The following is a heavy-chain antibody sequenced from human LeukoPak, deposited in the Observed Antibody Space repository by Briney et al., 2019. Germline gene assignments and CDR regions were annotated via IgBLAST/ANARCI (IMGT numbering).Heavy chain of an antibody. D-gene: IGHD3-10*01. Sequence: SETLSLTCAVYGGSFSGYYWSWIRQPPGKGLVWIGEINHSGSTNYNPSLKSRVTISVDTSKNQFSLKLSSVTAADTAVYYCARGRYYGSGSYYYYYGMDVWGQGTTVTVSS. CDR3: ARGRYYGSGSYYYYYGMDV. CDR1: GGSFSGYY. CDR2: INHSGST. V-gene: IGHV4-34*01. J-gene: IGHJ6*02.